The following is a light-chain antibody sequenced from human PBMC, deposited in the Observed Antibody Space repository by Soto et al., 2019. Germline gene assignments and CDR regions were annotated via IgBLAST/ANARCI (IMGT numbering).Light chain of an antibody. Sequence: EIVMTQSPATLSVSPGERATLSCRASQSISITLAWYQQKPGQAPRLLIYGASTRATDIPARFSGSGSGTEFTLTVSGLQSEEFAVYYCQQYNNWPRTFGGGTKVEI. V-gene: IGKV3-15*01. CDR3: QQYNNWPRT. CDR1: QSISIT. J-gene: IGKJ4*01. CDR2: GAS.